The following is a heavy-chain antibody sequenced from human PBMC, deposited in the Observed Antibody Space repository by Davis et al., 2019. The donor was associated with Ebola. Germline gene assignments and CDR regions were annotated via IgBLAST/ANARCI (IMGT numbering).Heavy chain of an antibody. Sequence: GESLKISCAASGFTFSDYYMSWVRQAPGKGLEWVANIKQDGSEKYYVDSVKGRFTISRDNAKNSLYLQMNSLRAEDTAVYYCARDGGLWFGDPEDYWGQGTLVTVSS. D-gene: IGHD3-10*01. CDR1: GFTFSDYY. CDR2: IKQDGSEK. V-gene: IGHV3-7*03. J-gene: IGHJ4*02. CDR3: ARDGGLWFGDPEDY.